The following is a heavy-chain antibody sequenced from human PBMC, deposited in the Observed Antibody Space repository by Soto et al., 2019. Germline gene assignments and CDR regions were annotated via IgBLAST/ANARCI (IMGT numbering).Heavy chain of an antibody. V-gene: IGHV4-39*01. J-gene: IGHJ4*02. CDR2: VHYTGQT. CDR1: GVSIGSTNHY. CDR3: ARLPDVMVREFYFDS. Sequence: SETLSLTCSVSGVSIGSTNHYWVWIRQPPGKGFEWIGIVHYTGQTYYNPSLKSRVTVSVDTSQNQFSLRLTSVTAADTSVYYCARLPDVMVREFYFDSWGQGTLVTVSS. D-gene: IGHD3-10*01.